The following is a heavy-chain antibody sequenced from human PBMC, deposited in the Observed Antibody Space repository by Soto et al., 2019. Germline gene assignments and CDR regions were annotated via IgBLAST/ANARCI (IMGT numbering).Heavy chain of an antibody. CDR3: AKPASMTIRDGFDH. CDR1: GFTFSSYA. V-gene: IGHV3-23*01. CDR2: ISGRGSNP. D-gene: IGHD4-17*01. J-gene: IGHJ4*02. Sequence: EVQVLESGGGLVQPGGSLRLSCAASGFTFSSYAMSWVRQAPGQGLEWVSAISGRGSNPYYADSVKGRFTISRDNSKNTLYLQMNSLRAEDTALYYCAKPASMTIRDGFDHWGQGTLVTVSS.